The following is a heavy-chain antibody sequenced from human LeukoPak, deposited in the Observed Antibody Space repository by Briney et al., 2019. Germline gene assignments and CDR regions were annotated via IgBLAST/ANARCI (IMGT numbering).Heavy chain of an antibody. CDR1: GFTFSSYA. Sequence: GRSLRLSCAASGFTFSSYAMHWVRQAPGKGPEWVAVISYDGSNKYYADSVKGRFTISRDNSKNTLYLQMNSLRAEDTAVYYCARGRGYDILTGYFDYWGQGTLVTVSS. CDR3: ARGRGYDILTGYFDY. V-gene: IGHV3-30*04. CDR2: ISYDGSNK. D-gene: IGHD3-9*01. J-gene: IGHJ4*02.